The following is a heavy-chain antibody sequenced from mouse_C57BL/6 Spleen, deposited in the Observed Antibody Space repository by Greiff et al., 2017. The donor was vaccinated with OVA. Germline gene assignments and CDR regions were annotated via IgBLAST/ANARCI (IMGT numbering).Heavy chain of an antibody. CDR2: IDPENGDT. D-gene: IGHD2-2*01. Sequence: VQLQQSGAELVRPGASVKLSCTASGFNIKDDYMHWVKQRPEQGLEWIGWIDPENGDTEYASKFQGKATITADTSSNTAYLQLSSLTSEDTAVYYCTTGVTTRAYWGQGTLVTVSA. CDR1: GFNIKDDY. J-gene: IGHJ3*01. CDR3: TTGVTTRAY. V-gene: IGHV14-4*01.